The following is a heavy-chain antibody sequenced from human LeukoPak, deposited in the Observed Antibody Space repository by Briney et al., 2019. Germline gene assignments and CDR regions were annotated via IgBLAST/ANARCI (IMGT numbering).Heavy chain of an antibody. V-gene: IGHV3-11*06. CDR3: ARDQFHYYGMDV. Sequence: GGSLRLSCAASGFTFSDYYMSWVRQAPGKGLEWVSYISSSSSYTKYADSVKGRFTISRDTAKNSLYLQMDSLRVEDTAVYYCARDQFHYYGMDVWGQGTTVTVS. J-gene: IGHJ6*02. CDR1: GFTFSDYY. CDR2: ISSSSSYT.